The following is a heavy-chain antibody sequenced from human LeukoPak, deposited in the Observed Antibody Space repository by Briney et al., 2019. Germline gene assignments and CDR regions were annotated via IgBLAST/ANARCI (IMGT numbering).Heavy chain of an antibody. J-gene: IGHJ4*02. V-gene: IGHV3-7*01. CDR3: ARDKQVGATYFDY. CDR1: GFTFSSYW. D-gene: IGHD1-26*01. CDR2: IKQDGREI. Sequence: GGSLRLSCAASGFTFSSYWMSWVRQAPGKGLEWVANIKQDGREICYVDSVKGRFTISRDNAKNSLYLQMNSLRAEDTAVYYCARDKQVGATYFDYWGQGTLVTVSS.